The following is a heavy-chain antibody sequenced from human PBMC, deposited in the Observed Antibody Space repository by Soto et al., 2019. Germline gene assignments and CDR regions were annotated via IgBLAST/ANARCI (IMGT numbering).Heavy chain of an antibody. CDR1: GFTFSASY. V-gene: IGHV3-11*06. J-gene: IGHJ6*02. D-gene: IGHD2-8*01. Sequence: PGGSLRLSCSASGFTFSASYMSWVRQAPGKGLEWISYISGTSSYTTYADSVKGRFTISRDNAKNSLYLQMDSLRVEDTAVYYCARDGRPSNGRHLLNYSYYYGMDVWGQGTTVTVSS. CDR2: ISGTSSYT. CDR3: ARDGRPSNGRHLLNYSYYYGMDV.